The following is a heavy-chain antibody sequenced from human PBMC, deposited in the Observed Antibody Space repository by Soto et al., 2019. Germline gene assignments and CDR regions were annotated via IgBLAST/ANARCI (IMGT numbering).Heavy chain of an antibody. J-gene: IGHJ6*02. CDR1: GFTFDDYA. V-gene: IGHV3-9*01. CDR2: ISWNSGSI. D-gene: IGHD3-16*01. CDR3: VKDVSGRGSFYYYFGMDV. Sequence: GGSLRLSCAASGFTFDDYAMHWVRQAPGKGLEWVSGISWNSGSIRYTDSVKARFTISRDSAKNSLYLQMNSLRAEDTALYYCVKDVSGRGSFYYYFGMDVWGHGTTVTVSS.